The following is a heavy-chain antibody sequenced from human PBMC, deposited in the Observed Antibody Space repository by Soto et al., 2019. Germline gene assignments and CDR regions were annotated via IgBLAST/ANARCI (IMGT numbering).Heavy chain of an antibody. CDR2: INPSYDTA. J-gene: IGHJ6*02. V-gene: IGHV1-69*13. CDR1: GYTFTSYA. D-gene: IGHD2-2*01. CDR3: ARHDCISSSCYYYYYYGMDV. Sequence: GASVKVSCKASGYTFTSYAIHWVRQAPGQRLEWMGGINPSYDTANYAQKFQGRVTITADESTSTAYMELSSLRSEDTAVYYCARHDCISSSCYYYYYYGMDVWGQGTTVTVS.